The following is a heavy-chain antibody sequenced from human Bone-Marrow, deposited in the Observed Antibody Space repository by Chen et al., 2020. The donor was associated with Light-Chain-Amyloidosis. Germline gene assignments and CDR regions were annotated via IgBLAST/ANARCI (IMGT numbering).Heavy chain of an antibody. CDR2: ISRSSSHI. CDR3: ARGGSYYYFDY. D-gene: IGHD1-26*01. Sequence: EVQLVESGGGLVKPGGSLRLSCVASGITFSSYTMNWVRQTPGRGLEWVSSISRSSSHIYYADSMRGRFTISRDNAKNSLYLQMNNLRAEDTAVYYCARGGSYYYFDYRGQGILVTVSS. J-gene: IGHJ4*02. V-gene: IGHV3-21*01. CDR1: GITFSSYT.